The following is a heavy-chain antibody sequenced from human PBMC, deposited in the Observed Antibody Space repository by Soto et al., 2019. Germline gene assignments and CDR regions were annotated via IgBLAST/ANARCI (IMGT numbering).Heavy chain of an antibody. D-gene: IGHD2-2*01. V-gene: IGHV1-18*01. Sequence: QVQLVQSGAEVKKPGASVKVSCKASGYTFTSYGISWVRQAPGQGLEWMGWISAYNGNTNYAQKLQGRVTMTTDTXTXXAYMELRSLRSDDTAVYYCARDFGSIVVVPAAADYWGQGTLVTVSS. J-gene: IGHJ4*02. CDR3: ARDFGSIVVVPAAADY. CDR2: ISAYNGNT. CDR1: GYTFTSYG.